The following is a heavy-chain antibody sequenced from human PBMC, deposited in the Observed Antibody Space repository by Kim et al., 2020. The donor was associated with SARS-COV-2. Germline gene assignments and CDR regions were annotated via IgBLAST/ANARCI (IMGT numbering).Heavy chain of an antibody. D-gene: IGHD6-13*01. V-gene: IGHV1-69*13. Sequence: SVKVSCKASGGTFSSYAISWVRQAPGQGLEWMGGIIPIFGTANYAQKFQGRVTITADESTSTAYMELSSLRSEDTAVYYCARDLGAAAAGIGYFQHWGQGTLVTVSS. J-gene: IGHJ1*01. CDR3: ARDLGAAAAGIGYFQH. CDR1: GGTFSSYA. CDR2: IIPIFGTA.